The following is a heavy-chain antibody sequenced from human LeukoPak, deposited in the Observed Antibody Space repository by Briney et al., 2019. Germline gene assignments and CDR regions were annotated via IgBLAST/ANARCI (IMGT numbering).Heavy chain of an antibody. Sequence: GGSLRLSCAASGFTFSSYSMNWVRQAPGKGLEWVSAIGGSGGSTYYADSVKGRFTISRDNSKNTLYLQMNSLRAEDTAVYYCAKDRRVQSYSSGSRFDYWGQGTLVTVSS. CDR2: IGGSGGST. CDR3: AKDRRVQSYSSGSRFDY. J-gene: IGHJ4*02. V-gene: IGHV3-23*01. D-gene: IGHD6-19*01. CDR1: GFTFSSYS.